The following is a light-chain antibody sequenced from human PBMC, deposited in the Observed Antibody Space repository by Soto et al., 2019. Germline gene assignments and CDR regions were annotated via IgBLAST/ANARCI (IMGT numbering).Light chain of an antibody. CDR2: DVS. CDR3: NAYTSSSLYV. V-gene: IGLV2-14*03. J-gene: IGLJ1*01. Sequence: QSVLTQPASVSGSPGQSITISCTGPRSDVGGYNYVSWYQHHPGKAPKLMIYDVSNRPSGVSNRFSGSKSGITASLTISGLQAEDEADYYCNAYTSSSLYVFATGTKVTVL. CDR1: RSDVGGYNY.